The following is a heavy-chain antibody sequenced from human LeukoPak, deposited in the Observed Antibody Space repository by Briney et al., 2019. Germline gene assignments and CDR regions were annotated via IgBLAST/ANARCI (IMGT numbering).Heavy chain of an antibody. CDR2: TRNKANSYTT. CDR1: GFAFDNYA. D-gene: IGHD3-22*01. J-gene: IGHJ4*02. Sequence: GGSLRLSCAASGFAFDNYAMPWVRQAPGKGLEWVGRTRNKANSYTTEYAASVKGRFTISRDDSKNSLYLQMNSLKTEDTAVYYCARYYYDSSGYSCFDYWGQGTLVTVSS. CDR3: ARYYYDSSGYSCFDY. V-gene: IGHV3-72*01.